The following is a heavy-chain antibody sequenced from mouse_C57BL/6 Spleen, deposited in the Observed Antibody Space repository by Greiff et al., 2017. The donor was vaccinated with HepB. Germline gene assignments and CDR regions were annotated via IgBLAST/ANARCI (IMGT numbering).Heavy chain of an antibody. J-gene: IGHJ4*01. CDR2: ISYDGSN. Sequence: EVQLVESGPGLVKPTQSLSLTCSVTGYSITSGYYWNWIRQFPGNKLEWMGYISYDGSNNYNPSLKNRISITRDTSKNQFFLKLNSVTTEDTATYYCARTDGFYAMDHWGQGTSVTVAS. D-gene: IGHD2-3*01. CDR3: ARTDGFYAMDH. CDR1: GYSITSGYY. V-gene: IGHV3-6*01.